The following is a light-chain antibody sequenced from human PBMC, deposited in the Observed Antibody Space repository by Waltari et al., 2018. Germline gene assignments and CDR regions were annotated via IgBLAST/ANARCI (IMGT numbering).Light chain of an antibody. CDR1: NSNVGGFNY. J-gene: IGLJ2*01. CDR3: CSYSGSSTSVV. V-gene: IGLV2-14*03. Sequence: QSALTQPASVSGSPGQSITIPCTGTNSNVGGFNYVSWYQQHPGKAPKLIVDAVTQRPSGVSGRFSCSKSSNMASLTISGLQADDEADYHCCSYSGSSTSVVLGGGTKLTVL. CDR2: AVT.